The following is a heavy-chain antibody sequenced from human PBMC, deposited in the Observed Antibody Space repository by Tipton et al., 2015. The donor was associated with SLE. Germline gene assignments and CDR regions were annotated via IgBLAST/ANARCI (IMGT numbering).Heavy chain of an antibody. V-gene: IGHV3-30*02. CDR3: AKVLISGWYLDAFDI. CDR1: GFTFSSYG. D-gene: IGHD6-19*01. Sequence: SLRLSCAASGFTFSSYGMHWVRQAPGKGLEWVAFIRYDGSNKYYADSVKGRFTISRDNSKNTLYLQMNSLRAEDTAVYYCAKVLISGWYLDAFDIWGQGTMVTVSS. J-gene: IGHJ3*02. CDR2: IRYDGSNK.